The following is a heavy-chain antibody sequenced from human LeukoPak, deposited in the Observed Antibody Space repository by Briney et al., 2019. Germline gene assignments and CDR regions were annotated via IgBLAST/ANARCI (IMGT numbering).Heavy chain of an antibody. CDR2: MNPNSGNT. V-gene: IGHV1-8*01. J-gene: IGHJ4*02. CDR3: ARASTATSRWGSDY. Sequence: ASVKVSCKASGYTFTSYDNNWVRQATGQGLEWMGWMNPNSGNTGYAQKFQGRVTMTRNTSISTAYMELSSLRSEDTAVYYCARASTATSRWGSDYWGQGTLVTVSS. D-gene: IGHD4-17*01. CDR1: GYTFTSYD.